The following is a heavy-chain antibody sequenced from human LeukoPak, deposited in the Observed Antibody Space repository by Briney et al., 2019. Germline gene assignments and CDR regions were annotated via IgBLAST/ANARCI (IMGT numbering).Heavy chain of an antibody. D-gene: IGHD1-14*01. V-gene: IGHV3-64D*09. CDR1: GFTFSSYA. CDR2: ISSNGGST. CDR3: VKGGYKRSFDY. Sequence: GGSLRLSCSASGFTFSSYAMHWVRQAPGKGLEYVSGISSNGGSTYYADSVKGRFTISRDNSKNTLNLQMSSLRAEDTAVYYCVKGGYKRSFDYWGQGTLVTVSS. J-gene: IGHJ4*02.